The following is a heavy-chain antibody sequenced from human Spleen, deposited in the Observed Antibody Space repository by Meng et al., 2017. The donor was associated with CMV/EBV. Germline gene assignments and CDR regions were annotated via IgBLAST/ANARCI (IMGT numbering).Heavy chain of an antibody. Sequence: ETLSLTCAASGFTFRSYWMVWVRQAPGKGLEWVADIKEDGSEKYYVDSVKGRFTISRDNANDSLFLQMNSLKGEDTAVYYCAYSSTSPEYYYGMDVWGQGTTVTVSS. CDR1: GFTFRSYW. CDR3: AYSSTSPEYYYGMDV. J-gene: IGHJ6*02. D-gene: IGHD2-2*01. CDR2: IKEDGSEK. V-gene: IGHV3-7*01.